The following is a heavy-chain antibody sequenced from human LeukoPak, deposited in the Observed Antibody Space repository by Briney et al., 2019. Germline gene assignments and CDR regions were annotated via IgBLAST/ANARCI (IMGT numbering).Heavy chain of an antibody. CDR2: LSSSGGNT. D-gene: IGHD4-23*01. Sequence: GGSLRLSCAVSGFTFSNYAMSWVRQAPGKGLEWVSTLSSSGGNTFYAVSVKGRFTISRDNSKNTLFLQMNSLRAEDTAVYYCAKVNHDDGGNSYFDYWGQGTLVTVSS. V-gene: IGHV3-23*01. CDR3: AKVNHDDGGNSYFDY. CDR1: GFTFSNYA. J-gene: IGHJ4*02.